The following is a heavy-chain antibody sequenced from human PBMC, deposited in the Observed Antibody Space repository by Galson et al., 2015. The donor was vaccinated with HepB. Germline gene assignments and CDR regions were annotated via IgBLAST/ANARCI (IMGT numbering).Heavy chain of an antibody. Sequence: SLRLSCAASGLTFSDFWMSWVRQTPGKGLEWLANINQDGSKKYCVDSVKGRFTISRDNAKNSLYLQMNSLTTEDTAVYYCARDLFWGETGTDYWGYGTLITVSS. CDR3: ARDLFWGETGTDY. D-gene: IGHD3-16*01. CDR1: GLTFSDFW. J-gene: IGHJ4*01. V-gene: IGHV3-7*01. CDR2: INQDGSKK.